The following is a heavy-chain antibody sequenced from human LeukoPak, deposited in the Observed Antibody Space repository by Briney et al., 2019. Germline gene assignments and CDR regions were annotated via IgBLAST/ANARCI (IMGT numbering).Heavy chain of an antibody. D-gene: IGHD5-24*01. CDR3: AREGLKNVHNPLGY. Sequence: SETLSLTCAVYGASLSGYYWTWIRQPPGKGLEWIGEIKQSERTNYNPSLKSRITISIDTSKNQFSLKLTSVTAADTAVYYCAREGLKNVHNPLGYWGQGTLVTVPS. J-gene: IGHJ4*02. CDR1: GASLSGYY. V-gene: IGHV4-34*01. CDR2: IKQSERT.